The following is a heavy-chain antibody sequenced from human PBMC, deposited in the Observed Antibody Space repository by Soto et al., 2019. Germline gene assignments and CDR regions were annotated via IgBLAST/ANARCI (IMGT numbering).Heavy chain of an antibody. D-gene: IGHD4-17*01. CDR1: GFTFSTFA. J-gene: IGHJ4*02. V-gene: IGHV3-30*01. Sequence: QVHLVESGGGVVQPGRSLRLSCAASGFTFSTFAMHWVRQAPGKGPQWVAGISSDGFNTYYADSVKGRFTISRDNSKNTLYVQMNSLRGEDTAVYYCARAPTTRFDYWGQGTPVTVSS. CDR3: ARAPTTRFDY. CDR2: ISSDGFNT.